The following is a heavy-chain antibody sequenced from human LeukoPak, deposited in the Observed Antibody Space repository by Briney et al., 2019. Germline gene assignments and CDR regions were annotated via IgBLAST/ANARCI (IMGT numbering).Heavy chain of an antibody. CDR1: GFTVSSNY. Sequence: GESLRLSCAASGFTVSSNYMSWARQAPGKGLEWVSVIYSGGSTYYADSVKGRFTISRDNSKNTLYLQMNSLRAEDTAVYYCARTPLLGYCSSTSCYAGDYWGQGTLVTVSS. V-gene: IGHV3-53*01. CDR2: IYSGGST. J-gene: IGHJ4*02. D-gene: IGHD2-2*01. CDR3: ARTPLLGYCSSTSCYAGDY.